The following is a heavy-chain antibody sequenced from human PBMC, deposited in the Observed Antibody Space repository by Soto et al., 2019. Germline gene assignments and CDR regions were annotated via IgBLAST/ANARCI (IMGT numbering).Heavy chain of an antibody. CDR1: GFTFSDYA. J-gene: IGHJ4*02. D-gene: IGHD6-19*01. CDR2: ISGSGGST. Sequence: GGSLRLSCAASGFTFSDYAMSWVRQAPGKGLEWVSVISGSGGSTYYADSVKGRFTISRDNSKNTLYLQMNNLRAEDTAVYYCAKDSSGWDGYFHYWGQGTLVTVSS. V-gene: IGHV3-23*01. CDR3: AKDSSGWDGYFHY.